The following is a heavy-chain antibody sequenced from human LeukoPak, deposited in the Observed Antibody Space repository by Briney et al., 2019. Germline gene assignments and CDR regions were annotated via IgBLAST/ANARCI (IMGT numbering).Heavy chain of an antibody. Sequence: ASVKVSCKASGGAFSSYAISWVRQAPGQGLEWMGWINPNSGGTNYAQKFQGRVTMTRDTSISTAYMELSRLRSDDTAVYYCARAHKAFDIWGQGTMVTVSS. CDR3: ARAHKAFDI. J-gene: IGHJ3*02. CDR1: GGAFSSYA. CDR2: INPNSGGT. V-gene: IGHV1-2*02.